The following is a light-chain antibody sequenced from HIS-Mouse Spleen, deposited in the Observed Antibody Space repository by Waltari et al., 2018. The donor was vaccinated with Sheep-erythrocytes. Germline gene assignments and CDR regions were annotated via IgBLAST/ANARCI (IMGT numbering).Light chain of an antibody. Sequence: SYELTQPPSVSVSPGQTASITCSGDKLGDKYACWYQQKPGQSPGLVIYQDSKRPSGIPRRFAGSSSGNTSTLTISGTQAMDEADYYCQAWDSSTAVFGGGTKLTVL. V-gene: IGLV3-1*01. CDR1: KLGDKY. CDR2: QDS. CDR3: QAWDSSTAV. J-gene: IGLJ2*01.